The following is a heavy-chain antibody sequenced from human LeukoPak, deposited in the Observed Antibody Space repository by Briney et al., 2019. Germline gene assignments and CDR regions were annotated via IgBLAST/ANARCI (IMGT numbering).Heavy chain of an antibody. Sequence: GGSLRLSCAASGLTFNNAWTSWVRQPPGKGLEWVGRIRSRSAGGTTDYGAPVKGRFTISRDDSKNTLYLQMNSLKTEDTAVYYCSTGGGTHDYWGQGTLVTVSS. V-gene: IGHV3-15*01. CDR3: STGGGTHDY. J-gene: IGHJ4*02. D-gene: IGHD2-15*01. CDR2: IRSRSAGGTT. CDR1: GLTFNNAW.